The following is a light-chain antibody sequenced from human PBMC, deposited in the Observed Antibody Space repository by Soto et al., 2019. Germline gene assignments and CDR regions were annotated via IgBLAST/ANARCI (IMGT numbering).Light chain of an antibody. V-gene: IGLV2-14*03. J-gene: IGLJ2*01. CDR1: TSDVGGYNY. CDR3: SSYTSGSTVV. Sequence: QSALTQPASVSGSPGQSITISCTGTTSDVGGYNYVSWYQLHPGKPPKLMIYDVSIRPSAVSNRFSGSKSCNTASLTISGLQAEDETDYYCSSYTSGSTVVFGGGTKLTVL. CDR2: DVS.